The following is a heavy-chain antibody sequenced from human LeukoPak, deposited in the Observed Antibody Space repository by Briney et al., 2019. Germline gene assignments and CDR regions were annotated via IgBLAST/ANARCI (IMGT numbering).Heavy chain of an antibody. CDR1: GYTFTSYA. V-gene: IGHV7-4-1*02. D-gene: IGHD2-2*02. CDR2: INTNTGNP. J-gene: IGHJ5*02. CDR3: ARDHSRYCSSTSCYNDWFDP. Sequence: ASVKVSCKASGYTFTSYAMNWVRQAPGQGLEWMGWINTNTGNPTHAQGFTGRFVFSLDTSVSTAYLQISSLKAEDTAVYYCARDHSRYCSSTSCYNDWFDPWGQGTLVTVSS.